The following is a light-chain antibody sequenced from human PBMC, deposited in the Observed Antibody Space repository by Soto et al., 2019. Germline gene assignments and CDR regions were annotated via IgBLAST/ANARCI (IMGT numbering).Light chain of an antibody. V-gene: IGKV3-20*01. J-gene: IGKJ2*01. CDR3: QQYGSSVYT. CDR1: QSVDSNY. CDR2: GTS. Sequence: ENVLTQSPGTLSLSPGERATLSCRASQSVDSNYLAWYQHKPGQTPRLILYGTSTRATGIPDRFSGSGSVTDFTLAINGLEPADFAVYYCQQYGSSVYTFGQGTKMEIK.